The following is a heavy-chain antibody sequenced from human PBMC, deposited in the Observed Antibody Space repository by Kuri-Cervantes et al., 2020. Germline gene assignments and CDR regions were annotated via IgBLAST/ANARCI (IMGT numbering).Heavy chain of an antibody. CDR1: GYTFTSYY. J-gene: IGHJ6*02. CDR3: ARDISTMIQIGYYGMDV. CDR2: INPNSGGT. D-gene: IGHD3-22*01. V-gene: IGHV1-2*02. Sequence: VKGSFKASGYTFTSYYMHWVRQAPGQGLEWMGWINPNSGGTNYAQKFQGRVTMTRDTSISTAYMELSRLRSDDTAVYYCARDISTMIQIGYYGMDVWGQGTTVTVSS.